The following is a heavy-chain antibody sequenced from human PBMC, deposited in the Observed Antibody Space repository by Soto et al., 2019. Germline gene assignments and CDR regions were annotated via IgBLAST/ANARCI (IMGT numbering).Heavy chain of an antibody. CDR3: ARCAGTSCYDFDY. V-gene: IGHV1-2*04. D-gene: IGHD2-2*01. CDR2: INPNSGGT. J-gene: IGHJ4*02. CDR1: GYTFTGYY. Sequence: QVQLVQSGAEVKKPGASVKVSCKASGYTFTGYYMHWVRQAPGQGLEWMGWINPNSGGTNYAQKFQGWVTMTSDTSIRTAYMELSRLRSDDTAVYYCARCAGTSCYDFDYWGQGTLVTVSS.